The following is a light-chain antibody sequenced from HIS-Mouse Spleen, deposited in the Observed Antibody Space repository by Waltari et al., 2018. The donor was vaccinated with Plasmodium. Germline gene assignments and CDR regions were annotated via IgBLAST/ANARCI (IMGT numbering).Light chain of an antibody. CDR2: YYSDSDK. CDR3: MIWPSNASGV. CDR1: SDINVGSYN. J-gene: IGLJ3*02. Sequence: QPVLTQPPSSSASPGDSARLTCTLPSDINVGSYNIYWYQQKPGSPPMYLLYYYSDSDKCQGAGAPGRFAGSKDASANTGMLLISGLQSEDEADYYCMIWPSNASGVFGGGTKRTVL. V-gene: IGLV5-37*01.